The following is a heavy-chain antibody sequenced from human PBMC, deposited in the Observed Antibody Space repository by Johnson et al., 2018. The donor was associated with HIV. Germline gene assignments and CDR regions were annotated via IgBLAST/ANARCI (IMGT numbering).Heavy chain of an antibody. J-gene: IGHJ3*02. CDR1: GFTFSSYP. CDR3: AILPSGYSRDAFDI. Sequence: QVQLVESGGGVVQPGRSLRLSCAASGFTFSSYPMHWVRQAPGKGLEWVAFISYDGTSKYFADSVKGRFTISRDNSKNTLYLQMNSLRPEDTAVYYCAILPSGYSRDAFDIWGQGTMVTVSS. V-gene: IGHV3-30*04. D-gene: IGHD5-18*01. CDR2: ISYDGTSK.